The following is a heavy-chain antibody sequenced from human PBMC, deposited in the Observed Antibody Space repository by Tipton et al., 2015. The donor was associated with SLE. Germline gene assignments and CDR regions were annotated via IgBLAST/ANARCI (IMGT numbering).Heavy chain of an antibody. J-gene: IGHJ5*02. CDR2: IYISGST. CDR1: GGSISGYH. V-gene: IGHV4-4*07. CDR3: ARTYSSRWLHWFDP. Sequence: TLSLTCTVSGGSISGYHWSWIRQPAGKGLEWIGRIYISGSTDYNPSLKSRVTMSLDTSKNHFSLKLNSVTAADTAVYYCARTYSSRWLHWFDPWGQGTLVTVSS. D-gene: IGHD6-13*01.